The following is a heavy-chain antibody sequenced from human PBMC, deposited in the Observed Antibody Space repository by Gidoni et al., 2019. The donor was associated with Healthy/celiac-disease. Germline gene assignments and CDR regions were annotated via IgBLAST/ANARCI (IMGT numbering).Heavy chain of an antibody. J-gene: IGHJ4*02. Sequence: EVQLVQSGAEVNKPGESLKISCQASGYTFTTYWIAWVRQMPGKGLELMGIIYPADSDTRYSPSFEGHVTISADKSTTTAYLQWSSLEASDTAMYYCARSALSRGYSSGWFLHWGQGTLVTVSS. D-gene: IGHD6-19*01. CDR2: IYPADSDT. V-gene: IGHV5-51*01. CDR3: ARSALSRGYSSGWFLH. CDR1: GYTFTTYW.